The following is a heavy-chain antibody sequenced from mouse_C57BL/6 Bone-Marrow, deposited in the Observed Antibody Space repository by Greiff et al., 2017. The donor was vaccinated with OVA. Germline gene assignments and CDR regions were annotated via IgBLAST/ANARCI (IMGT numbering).Heavy chain of an antibody. CDR2: IYPGSGST. CDR1: GYTFTSYW. J-gene: IGHJ4*01. Sequence: QVQLQQPGAELVKPGASVKMSCKASGYTFTSYWITWVKQRPGQGLEWIGVIYPGSGSTNYNEKFKSKATLNVDTSSSTAYMQLSSLTSEDSTVYYCARWDAHYYAMDYWGQGTSVTVSS. CDR3: ARWDAHYYAMDY. D-gene: IGHD4-1*01. V-gene: IGHV1-55*01.